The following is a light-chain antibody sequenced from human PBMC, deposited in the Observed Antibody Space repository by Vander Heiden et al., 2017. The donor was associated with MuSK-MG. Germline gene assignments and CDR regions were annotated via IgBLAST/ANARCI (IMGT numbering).Light chain of an antibody. J-gene: IGKJ4*01. CDR2: AAS. CDR1: QSISSY. V-gene: IGKV1-39*01. Sequence: DIQITQSPSSLSASVGDRVTITCRASQSISSYLNWYQQKPGKAPKLLIYAASSLQSGVPSRFSGSGSGTDFTRTISSLQPEDFATYYCQQSYSTLPLTFGGGTKVEIK. CDR3: QQSYSTLPLT.